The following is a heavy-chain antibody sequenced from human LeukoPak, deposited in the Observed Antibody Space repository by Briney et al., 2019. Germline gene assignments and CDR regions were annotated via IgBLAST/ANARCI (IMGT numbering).Heavy chain of an antibody. J-gene: IGHJ4*02. CDR1: GGSFSGYY. Sequence: SETLSLTCAVYGGSFSGYYWSWIRQPPGKGLEWIGEINHSGSTNYNPSLKSRVTISVDTSKNQFSLKLSSVTAADTAVYYCARGANYNFWSGYPYFDYWGQGTLVTVSS. CDR2: INHSGST. V-gene: IGHV4-34*01. D-gene: IGHD3-3*01. CDR3: ARGANYNFWSGYPYFDY.